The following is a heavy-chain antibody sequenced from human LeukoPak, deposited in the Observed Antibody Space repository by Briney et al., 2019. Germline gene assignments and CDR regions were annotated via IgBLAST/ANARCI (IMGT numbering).Heavy chain of an antibody. D-gene: IGHD3-3*01. CDR3: AHSGILHYDSWSGYYP. J-gene: IGHJ5*02. CDR1: GFSLSTSGVG. CDR2: IYWDDDK. V-gene: IGHV2-5*02. Sequence: SGPTLVNPTQTLTLTCTFSGFSLSTSGVGVGWIRQPPGKALEWLALIYWDDDKRYSPSLKSRLTITKDTSKNQLVLTMTNMDPVDTATYYCAHSGILHYDSWSGYYPWGQGTLVTVSS.